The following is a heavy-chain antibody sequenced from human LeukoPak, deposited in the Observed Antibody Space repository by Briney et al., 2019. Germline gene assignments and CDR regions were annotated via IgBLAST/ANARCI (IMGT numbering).Heavy chain of an antibody. J-gene: IGHJ5*02. Sequence: AGGSLRLSCAASGFTFSSYSMNWVRQAPGKGLEWVSYISSSSSTIYYADSVKGRFTISRDNSKNTLYLQMNSLRAEDTAVYYCAKAYTGTLDPWGQGTLVTVSS. CDR3: AKAYTGTLDP. D-gene: IGHD1-1*01. V-gene: IGHV3-48*01. CDR2: ISSSSSTI. CDR1: GFTFSSYS.